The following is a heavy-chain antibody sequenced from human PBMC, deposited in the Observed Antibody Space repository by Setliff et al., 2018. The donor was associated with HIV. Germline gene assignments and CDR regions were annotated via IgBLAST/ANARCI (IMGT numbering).Heavy chain of an antibody. D-gene: IGHD6-13*01. V-gene: IGHV1-46*01. CDR1: GYTFTRYY. CDR3: ARSQQLDI. CDR2: ISPSGIST. J-gene: IGHJ5*02. Sequence: ASVKVSCKASGYTFTRYYMHWVRQAPGQGLEWMGMISPSGISTSYAQKFQGRVTMTRDTSTSTAYMELRSLRSDDTAVYYCARSQQLDIWGQGTLVTVSS.